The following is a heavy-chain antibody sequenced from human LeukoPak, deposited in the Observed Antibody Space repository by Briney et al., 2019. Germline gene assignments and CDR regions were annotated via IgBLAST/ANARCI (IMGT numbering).Heavy chain of an antibody. Sequence: SETLSLTCAVYGGSFSGYYWSWIRQPPGKGLEWIGEINHSGSTNYNPSLKSRVTISVDTSKNQFSLKLSSVTAADTAVYYCARRPGSSFTRYYYYYYYMDVWGKGTTVTVSS. V-gene: IGHV4-34*01. J-gene: IGHJ6*03. CDR2: INHSGST. CDR1: GGSFSGYY. D-gene: IGHD6-6*01. CDR3: ARRPGSSFTRYYYYYYYMDV.